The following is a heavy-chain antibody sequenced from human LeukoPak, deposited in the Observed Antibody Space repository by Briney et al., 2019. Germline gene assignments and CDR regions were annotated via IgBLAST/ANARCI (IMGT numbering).Heavy chain of an antibody. Sequence: GGSLRLSCAASGFTFSSYAMSWVRQAPGKGLEWVSAISGSGGSTYYADSVKGRFTISRDNSKNTLYLQMNSLRAEDTAVYYCAKLGVDSSSSNLFWLGDYYYYYYMDVWGKGTTVTVSS. CDR1: GFTFSSYA. CDR3: AKLGVDSSSSNLFWLGDYYYYYYMDV. CDR2: ISGSGGST. J-gene: IGHJ6*03. V-gene: IGHV3-23*01. D-gene: IGHD6-6*01.